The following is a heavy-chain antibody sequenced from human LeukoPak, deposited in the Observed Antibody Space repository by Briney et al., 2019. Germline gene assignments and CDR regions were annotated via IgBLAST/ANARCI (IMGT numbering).Heavy chain of an antibody. Sequence: GGSLRLSCAASGFTFSNYAMHWVRQAPGKGLEWVAIIWYDGSNKDYADSVKGRFTISRDNSKNTLYLQMNSLRAEDTAVYFCARGAGVDYYFYIDVWGKGTTVTVSS. CDR3: ARGAGVDYYFYIDV. CDR1: GFTFSNYA. D-gene: IGHD1-14*01. CDR2: IWYDGSNK. V-gene: IGHV3-33*01. J-gene: IGHJ6*03.